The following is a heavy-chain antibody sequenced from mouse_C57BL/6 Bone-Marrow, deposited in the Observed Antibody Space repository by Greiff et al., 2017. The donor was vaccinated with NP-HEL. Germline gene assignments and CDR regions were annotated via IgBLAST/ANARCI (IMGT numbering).Heavy chain of an antibody. CDR1: GFTFSSYA. CDR2: ISDGGSYT. D-gene: IGHD2-5*01. CDR3: ARDRSYYSNSWFAY. J-gene: IGHJ3*01. V-gene: IGHV5-4*01. Sequence: EVKLVESGGGLVKPGGSLKLSCAASGFTFSSYAMSWVRQTPEKRLEWVATISDGGSYTYYPDNVKGRFTISRDNAKNNLYLQMSHLKSEDTAMYYCARDRSYYSNSWFAYWGQGTLVTVSA.